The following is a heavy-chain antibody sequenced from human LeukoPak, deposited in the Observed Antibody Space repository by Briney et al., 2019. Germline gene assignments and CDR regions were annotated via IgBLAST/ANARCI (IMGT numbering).Heavy chain of an antibody. V-gene: IGHV1-69*06. J-gene: IGHJ4*02. CDR1: GGTFSSYA. D-gene: IGHD3-22*01. Sequence: GSSVKVSCKASGGTFSSYAISWVRQAPGQGLEWMGGIIPIFGTANYAQKFQGRVTITADKSTSTAYMELSSLRSEDTAVYYCASDGRAIYDSSGYELDYWGQGTLVTVSS. CDR3: ASDGRAIYDSSGYELDY. CDR2: IIPIFGTA.